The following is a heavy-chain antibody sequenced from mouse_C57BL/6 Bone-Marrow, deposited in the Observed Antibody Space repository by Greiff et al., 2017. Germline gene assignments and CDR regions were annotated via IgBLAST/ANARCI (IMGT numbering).Heavy chain of an antibody. CDR3: ARDYDEWYFDV. J-gene: IGHJ1*03. CDR2: IHPNSGST. D-gene: IGHD2-4*01. Sequence: QVQLQQPGAELVKPGASVKLSCKASGYTFTSYWMHWVKQRPGQGLEWIGMIHPNSGSTNYNEKFKSKATLTVDKSSSTAYMQLSSLTSEDSAVYYCARDYDEWYFDVWGTGTTVTVSS. V-gene: IGHV1-64*01. CDR1: GYTFTSYW.